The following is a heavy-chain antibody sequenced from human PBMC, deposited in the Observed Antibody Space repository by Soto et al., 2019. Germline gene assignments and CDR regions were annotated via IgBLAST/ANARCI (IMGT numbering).Heavy chain of an antibody. Sequence: PGRSLRLSCAASGFTFSSYAMHWVRQAPGKGLEWVAVISYDGSNKYYADSVKGRFTISRDNSKNTLYLQMNSLRAEDTAVYYCAKDLGVPAAILYFDYWGQGTLVTVSS. CDR2: ISYDGSNK. CDR1: GFTFSSYA. J-gene: IGHJ4*02. D-gene: IGHD2-2*01. V-gene: IGHV3-30-3*01. CDR3: AKDLGVPAAILYFDY.